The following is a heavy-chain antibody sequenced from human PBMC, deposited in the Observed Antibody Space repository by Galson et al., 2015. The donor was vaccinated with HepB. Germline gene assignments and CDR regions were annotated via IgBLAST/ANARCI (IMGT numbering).Heavy chain of an antibody. Sequence: SLRLSCAASGFTFNDYAMHWVRQAPGKGLEYVSAISSNGGTTYYAKSVKGRFTISRDNFKNTQYLQMGSLRTEDMGLYYCARALRTRDGYNFGYWGQGTLVTVSS. D-gene: IGHD5-24*01. J-gene: IGHJ4*02. CDR3: ARALRTRDGYNFGY. CDR1: GFTFNDYA. V-gene: IGHV3-64*01. CDR2: ISSNGGTT.